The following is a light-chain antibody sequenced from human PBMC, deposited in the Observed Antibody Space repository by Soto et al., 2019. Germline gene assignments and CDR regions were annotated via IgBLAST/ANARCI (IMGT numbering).Light chain of an antibody. J-gene: IGLJ3*02. CDR1: SNDVGDYNY. V-gene: IGLV2-14*03. CDR3: SSYTTSSTWV. CDR2: EVS. Sequence: QSVLTQPASVSVSPGQSITISCTGTSNDVGDYNYVSWYQQHPGKAPKLMIFEVSNRPSGVSYRFSGSKSGNTASLTISGLQAEDEADYYCSSYTTSSTWVFGGGTKLTVL.